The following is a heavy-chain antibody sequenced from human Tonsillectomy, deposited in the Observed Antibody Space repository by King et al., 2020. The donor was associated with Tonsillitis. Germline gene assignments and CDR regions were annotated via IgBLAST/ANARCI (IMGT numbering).Heavy chain of an antibody. Sequence: VQLVESGGGLVQPGGSLRLSCSASGFIFSSYAMHWVRQAPGKGLEYVSAISSNGGSTYYADSVKGRFSISRDNSKNTLYFHMSSLRVEDTAVYYCVKGRTGYDCFHIWGQGTMVTVSS. CDR1: GFIFSSYA. CDR3: VKGRTGYDCFHI. J-gene: IGHJ3*02. D-gene: IGHD1-1*01. V-gene: IGHV3-64D*06. CDR2: ISSNGGST.